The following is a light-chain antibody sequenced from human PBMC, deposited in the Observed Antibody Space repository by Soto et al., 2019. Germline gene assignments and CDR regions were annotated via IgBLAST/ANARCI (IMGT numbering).Light chain of an antibody. CDR2: AAS. CDR3: QQYGDSPPYT. CDR1: QTVSSSY. J-gene: IGKJ2*01. V-gene: IGKV3-20*01. Sequence: EVVLTQSPGTLSLSPGERATLSCRASQTVSSSYLAWYQQKPGQAPRLLIYAASSRAAGIPDRFSGSGSGTDVTLTINRLEPEDFAVYYCQQYGDSPPYTFGQGTKLEIK.